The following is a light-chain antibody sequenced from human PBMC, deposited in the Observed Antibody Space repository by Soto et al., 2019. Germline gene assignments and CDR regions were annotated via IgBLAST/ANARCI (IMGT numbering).Light chain of an antibody. CDR2: KAS. CDR3: QQSYSTSIT. J-gene: IGKJ5*01. Sequence: IQITQTPSSLSASVVDRLTLTCLASQTINTYLYWFQHEPGKAPNLLIYKASNLQTGVPSRFSGSGSGTDFTLTNSSLQPEDFATYFCQQSYSTSITFGQGTQRE. CDR1: QTINTY. V-gene: IGKV1-39*01.